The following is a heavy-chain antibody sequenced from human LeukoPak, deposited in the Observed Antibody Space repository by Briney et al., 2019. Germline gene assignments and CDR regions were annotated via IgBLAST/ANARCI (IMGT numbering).Heavy chain of an antibody. J-gene: IGHJ4*02. CDR1: GFTFSSYA. V-gene: IGHV3-23*01. Sequence: GGSLRLSCAASGFTFSSYAMSWVRQAPGEELEWVSAISTNGGSTYCADSVKGRFTITRDNSKNTLSLEMNRLRPEDTAVYYCVKGSAGSRPYYFYYWGQGTLLTVSS. D-gene: IGHD6-6*01. CDR3: VKGSAGSRPYYFYY. CDR2: ISTNGGST.